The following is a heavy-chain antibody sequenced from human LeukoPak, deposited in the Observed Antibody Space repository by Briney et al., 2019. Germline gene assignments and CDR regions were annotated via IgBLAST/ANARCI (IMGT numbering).Heavy chain of an antibody. J-gene: IGHJ4*02. V-gene: IGHV4-61*02. Sequence: SETLSLTCTVSGGSISSGSYYWSWIRQPAGKGLEWIGRIYTSGSTKYNPSLKSRVTISVDTSNNQFSLKLSSVTAADTAVYYCARRSRGSLWFGESIPRPTVTPFDYWGQGTLVTVSS. CDR1: GGSISSGSYY. D-gene: IGHD3-10*01. CDR2: IYTSGST. CDR3: ARRSRGSLWFGESIPRPTVTPFDY.